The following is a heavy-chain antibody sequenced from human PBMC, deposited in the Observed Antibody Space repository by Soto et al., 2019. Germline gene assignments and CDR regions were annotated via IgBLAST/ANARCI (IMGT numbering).Heavy chain of an antibody. CDR1: GFTFISYA. J-gene: IGHJ3*02. Sequence: TGGSLRLSCTASGFTFISYAMSWVRQAPGKGLEWVSAISGSGGSTYYADSVKGRFTISRDNSKNTLYLQMNSLRAEDTAVYYCAKDIVVVVAAIFGRDAFDIWGQGTMVTVSS. V-gene: IGHV3-23*01. D-gene: IGHD2-15*01. CDR2: ISGSGGST. CDR3: AKDIVVVVAAIFGRDAFDI.